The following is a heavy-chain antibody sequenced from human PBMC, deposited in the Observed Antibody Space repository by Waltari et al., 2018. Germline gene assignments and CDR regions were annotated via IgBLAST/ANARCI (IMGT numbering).Heavy chain of an antibody. D-gene: IGHD3-22*01. CDR2: IANRANSYIT. CDR3: VRGGYYYDSNGGYFQF. V-gene: IGHV3-72*01. CDR1: GFIFADHS. Sequence: VQLVESGGGLVHPGGSLRVSCVVSGFIFADHSLHWVRQAPGKAPEWVGRIANRANSYITEYPASMKGRFTISREDSKNLLFLQMTDLKSEDTAIYYCVRGGYYYDSNGGYFQFWGRGTLVTVSS. J-gene: IGHJ1*01.